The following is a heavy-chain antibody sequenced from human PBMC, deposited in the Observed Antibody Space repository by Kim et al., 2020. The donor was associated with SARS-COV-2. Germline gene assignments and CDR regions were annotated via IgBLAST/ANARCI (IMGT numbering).Heavy chain of an antibody. D-gene: IGHD5-18*01. V-gene: IGHV4-34*01. CDR1: GGSFSGYY. CDR3: ASTSYGYILVGY. CDR2: INHSGST. J-gene: IGHJ4*02. Sequence: SETLSLTCAVYGGSFSGYYWSWIRQPPGKGLEWIGEINHSGSTNYNPSLKSRVTISVDTSKNQFSLKLSSVTAADTAVYYCASTSYGYILVGYWGQGTLVTVSS.